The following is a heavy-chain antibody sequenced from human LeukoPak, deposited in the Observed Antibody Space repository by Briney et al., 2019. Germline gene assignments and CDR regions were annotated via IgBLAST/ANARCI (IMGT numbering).Heavy chain of an antibody. CDR1: GYTFTSYG. CDR3: AREIVHSGGDC. Sequence: ASVKVSCKASGYTFTSYGISWVRQAPGQGLEWMGWVTPKNGDTSYTPKFQGRVTMTRDTSISTAHMELSRLTSDDTAIYYCAREIVHSGGDCWGQGTLVIVSS. D-gene: IGHD1-26*01. V-gene: IGHV1-2*02. J-gene: IGHJ4*02. CDR2: VTPKNGDT.